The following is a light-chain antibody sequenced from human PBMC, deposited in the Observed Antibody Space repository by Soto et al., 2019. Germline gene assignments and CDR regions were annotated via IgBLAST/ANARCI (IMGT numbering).Light chain of an antibody. CDR2: GRT. J-gene: IGKJ1*01. Sequence: EVVMTQSPATLSLSPGERATLSCRASQSVGGDLDWYQQKPGQPPRLLIYGRTTRATGIPARFSGSGSGTEFTLTISSLQPDDFATYYCQQYNTYSGTFGQGTKVDIK. CDR1: QSVGGD. V-gene: IGKV3-15*01. CDR3: QQYNTYSGT.